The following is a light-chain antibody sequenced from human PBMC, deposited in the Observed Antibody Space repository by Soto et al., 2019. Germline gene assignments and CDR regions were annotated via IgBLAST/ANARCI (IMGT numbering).Light chain of an antibody. CDR1: SSDVGSYNY. V-gene: IGLV2-14*03. CDR2: DVT. J-gene: IGLJ1*01. Sequence: VLTQPASVSGSPGQSITISCTGTSSDVGSYNYVSWYRQHPGKAPQLLIYDVTHRPAGVSSRFSGSKSDNTASLTISWLQAEDEADYYCSSYTDTTTRYVFGSGTKVTVL. CDR3: SSYTDTTTRYV.